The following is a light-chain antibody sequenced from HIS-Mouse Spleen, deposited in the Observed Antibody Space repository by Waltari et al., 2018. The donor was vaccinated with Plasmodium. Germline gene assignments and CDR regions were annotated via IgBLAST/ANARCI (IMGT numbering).Light chain of an antibody. CDR3: QTWGTGMGV. CDR2: LKSDGSH. V-gene: IGLV4-69*01. J-gene: IGLJ2*01. CDR1: SGHSSYA. Sequence: QLVLTQSPSASASLGASVKLTCTLSSGHSSYAIAWHQQQPEKGPRYLMKLKSDGSHSKGDGIPDRFSGSSSGAERYRTISSRQSEDEADYYCQTWGTGMGVFGGGTKLTVL.